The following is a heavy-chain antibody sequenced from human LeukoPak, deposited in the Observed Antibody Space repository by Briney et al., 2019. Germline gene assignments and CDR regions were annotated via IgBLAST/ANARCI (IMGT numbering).Heavy chain of an antibody. CDR2: MYGGGST. V-gene: IGHV3-53*01. J-gene: IGHJ4*02. CDR1: GFTVSSNA. D-gene: IGHD4-11*01. Sequence: GGSLRLSCAVSGFTVSSNAMSWVRQAPGKGLEWVSLMYGGGSTDYADSVKGRFTVSRDNSKNTLYLQMSGLRAEDTAVYYCARNGATTVTYYFDYWGQGTLVTVSS. CDR3: ARNGATTVTYYFDY.